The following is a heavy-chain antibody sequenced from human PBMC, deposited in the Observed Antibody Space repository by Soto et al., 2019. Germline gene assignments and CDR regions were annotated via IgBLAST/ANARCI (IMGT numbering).Heavy chain of an antibody. Sequence: SETLSLTCTVSGTSITSYYWSWLRQPPGKQLEWIGYVYYSGTTNYNPSLKSRVTISIDTSKTQFSLRLSSVTAADTAVYYCARDIHDGRRGYWGQGALVTVSS. D-gene: IGHD2-2*02. CDR1: GTSITSYY. V-gene: IGHV4-59*01. J-gene: IGHJ4*02. CDR2: VYYSGTT. CDR3: ARDIHDGRRGY.